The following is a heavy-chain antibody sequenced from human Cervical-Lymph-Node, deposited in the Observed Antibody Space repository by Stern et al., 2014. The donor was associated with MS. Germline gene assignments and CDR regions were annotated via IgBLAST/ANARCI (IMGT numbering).Heavy chain of an antibody. CDR1: GSTFSIFT. Sequence: QVQLVQSGPEVKKPGYSVKVSFTASGSTFSIFTVSWMRQAPGPGLEWMGDIRRSTGTANFAQKFQHRVTITANESTNTAYMELSSLTSEDTAMYYCARASCGIEGHEHFYHWGQGTLVTVSS. D-gene: IGHD3-3*02. V-gene: IGHV1-69*01. CDR2: IRRSTGTA. CDR3: ARASCGIEGHEHFYH. J-gene: IGHJ1*01.